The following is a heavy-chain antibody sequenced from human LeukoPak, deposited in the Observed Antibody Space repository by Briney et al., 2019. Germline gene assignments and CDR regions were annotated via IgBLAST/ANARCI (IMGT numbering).Heavy chain of an antibody. CDR3: ARDLSFDY. J-gene: IGHJ4*02. V-gene: IGHV3-30-3*01. Sequence: GGSLRLSCAASGFTFSSYAMHWVHQAPGKGLEWVAVISYDGSNKYYADSVKGRFTISRDNSKNSLYLQMNSLRAEDTAVYYCARDLSFDYWGQGTLVTVSS. CDR1: GFTFSSYA. CDR2: ISYDGSNK.